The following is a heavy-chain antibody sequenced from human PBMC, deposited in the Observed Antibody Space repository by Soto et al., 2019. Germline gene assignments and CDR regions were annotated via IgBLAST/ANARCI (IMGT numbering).Heavy chain of an antibody. D-gene: IGHD3-22*01. CDR2: IYSGGST. CDR1: GCTVSSNY. V-gene: IGHV3-53*02. Sequence: EVQLVETGGGLIQPGGSLRLSCAASGCTVSSNYMSWVRQAPGKGLEWVSIIYSGGSTHYAPSVKGRFTISRDNSKNTLYRQMNSLSAEDTAVYSCARGLNVYDHSGYYYYWGQGTLVTVSP. CDR3: ARGLNVYDHSGYYYY. J-gene: IGHJ4*02.